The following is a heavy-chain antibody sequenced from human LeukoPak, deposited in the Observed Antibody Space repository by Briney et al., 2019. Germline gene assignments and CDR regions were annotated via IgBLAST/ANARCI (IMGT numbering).Heavy chain of an antibody. Sequence: SVKVSCKASGGTFISFGFSWVRQAPGQGGEWMGRIIPILGIANYAQKFQGRVTITAAKSTSTAYMELSSLRSEDTAVYYCARGPREGYDILTSDYYYGMDVWGQGTTVTVSS. V-gene: IGHV1-69*04. CDR1: GGTFISFG. CDR2: IIPILGIA. CDR3: ARGPREGYDILTSDYYYGMDV. D-gene: IGHD3-9*01. J-gene: IGHJ6*02.